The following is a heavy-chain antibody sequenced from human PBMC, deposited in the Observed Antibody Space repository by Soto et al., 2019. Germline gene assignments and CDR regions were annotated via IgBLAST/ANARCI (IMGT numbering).Heavy chain of an antibody. Sequence: GASVKVSCKASGYTFTSYDINWVRQATGQGLEWMGWMNPNSGNTGYAQKFQGRVTMTRNTSISTAYMELSSLRSEDTAVYYCARAVFGDYPYYFDYWGQGTLVTVSS. V-gene: IGHV1-8*01. CDR2: MNPNSGNT. CDR1: GYTFTSYD. D-gene: IGHD4-17*01. CDR3: ARAVFGDYPYYFDY. J-gene: IGHJ4*02.